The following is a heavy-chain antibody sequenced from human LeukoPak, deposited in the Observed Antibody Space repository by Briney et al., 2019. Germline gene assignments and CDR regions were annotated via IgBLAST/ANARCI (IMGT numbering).Heavy chain of an antibody. V-gene: IGHV1-46*01. CDR3: ARDLRDFPESWYSHYYYMDV. J-gene: IGHJ6*03. D-gene: IGHD6-13*01. Sequence: ASVKVSCKASGYTFTSYYMHWVRQAPGQGLEWMGIINPSGGSTSYAQKFQGRVTMTRDMSTSTVYMELSSLRSEDTAVYYCARDLRDFPESWYSHYYYMDVWGKGTSVTVSS. CDR1: GYTFTSYY. CDR2: INPSGGST.